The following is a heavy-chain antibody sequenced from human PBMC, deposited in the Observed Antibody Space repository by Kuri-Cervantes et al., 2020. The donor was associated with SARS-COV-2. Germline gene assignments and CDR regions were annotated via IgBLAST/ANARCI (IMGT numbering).Heavy chain of an antibody. D-gene: IGHD1-1*01. J-gene: IGHJ6*02. CDR3: ATLDSMDV. V-gene: IGHV3-74*01. CDR1: GFTFSSYG. Sequence: LSLTCAASGFTFSSYGMHWVRQAPGKGLVWVSRINSDGSSTSYADSVKGRFTISRDNAKNTLYLQMNSLRAEDTAVYYCATLDSMDVWGQGTTVTVSS. CDR2: INSDGSST.